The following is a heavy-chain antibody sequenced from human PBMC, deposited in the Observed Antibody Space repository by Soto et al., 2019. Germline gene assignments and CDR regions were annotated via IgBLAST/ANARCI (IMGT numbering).Heavy chain of an antibody. V-gene: IGHV1-69*12. CDR1: GGTFSSYA. CDR2: IIPIFGTA. CDR3: ASGEPQRYYYGMDV. Sequence: QVQLVQSGAEVKKPGSSVKVSCKASGGTFSSYAISWVRQAPGQGLEWMGGIIPIFGTADYAQKFQGRVTITADESTRTAYMELSSLRSEETAVYYCASGEPQRYYYGMDVWGQGTTVTVSS. J-gene: IGHJ6*02. D-gene: IGHD3-3*01.